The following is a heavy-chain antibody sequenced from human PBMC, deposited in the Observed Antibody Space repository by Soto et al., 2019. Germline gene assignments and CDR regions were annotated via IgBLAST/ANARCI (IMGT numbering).Heavy chain of an antibody. V-gene: IGHV3-11*05. J-gene: IGHJ6*02. Sequence: GGSLRLSCVASGFIFSDYYMAWIRRAPGKGLEWVSYISDGGSYTNHGNSVRGRVSVSRDDARNSLYLQIKNLRVEDTGVYYCARAPGAVNSYAGVDVWGQGTTVTVSS. CDR3: ARAPGAVNSYAGVDV. CDR2: ISDGGSYT. D-gene: IGHD6-19*01. CDR1: GFIFSDYY.